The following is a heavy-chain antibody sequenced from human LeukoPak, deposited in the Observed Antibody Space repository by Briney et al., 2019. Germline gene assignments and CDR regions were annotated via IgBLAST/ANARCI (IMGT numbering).Heavy chain of an antibody. CDR2: TSSSSSYT. V-gene: IGHV3-11*06. CDR1: GFTFSDYY. J-gene: IGHJ4*02. Sequence: GGSLRLSCAASGFTFSDYYMSWIRQAPGKGLEWVSYTSSSSSYTNYADSVKSRFTISRDNAKNSLYLQMNSLRAEDTAVYYCARESESSGFDYWGQGTLVTVSS. CDR3: ARESESSGFDY. D-gene: IGHD6-19*01.